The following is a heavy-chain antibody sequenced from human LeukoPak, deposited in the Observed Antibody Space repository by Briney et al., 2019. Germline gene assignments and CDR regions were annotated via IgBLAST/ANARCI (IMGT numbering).Heavy chain of an antibody. CDR3: AMLASQYLTSWFDY. CDR1: GFTFSDYG. D-gene: IGHD1-20*01. CDR2: ITVGGDDT. V-gene: IGHV3-23*01. J-gene: IGHJ4*02. Sequence: GGSLRLSCAASGFTFSDYGMHWVRQAPGKGLEWVSTITVGGDDTNYADSVKGRFTISRDNSKNTLFLQMNSLRVDDTAVYYCAMLASQYLTSWFDYWGQGTLVTVSS.